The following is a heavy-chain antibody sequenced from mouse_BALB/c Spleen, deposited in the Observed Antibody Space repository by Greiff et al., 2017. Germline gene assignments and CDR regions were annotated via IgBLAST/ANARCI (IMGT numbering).Heavy chain of an antibody. CDR3: ARNPYDYVYAMDY. J-gene: IGHJ4*01. Sequence: VKLVESGPGLVQPSQSLSITCTVSGFSLTSYGVHWVRQSPGKGLEWLGVIWSGGSTDYNAAFISRLSISKDNSKSQVFFKMNSLQANDTAIYYCARNPYDYVYAMDYWGQGTSVTVSS. V-gene: IGHV2-2*02. D-gene: IGHD2-4*01. CDR1: GFSLTSYG. CDR2: IWSGGST.